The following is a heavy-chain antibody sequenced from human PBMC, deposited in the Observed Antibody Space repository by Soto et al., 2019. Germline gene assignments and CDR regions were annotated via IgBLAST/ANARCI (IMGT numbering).Heavy chain of an antibody. J-gene: IGHJ4*02. Sequence: QVQLVQSGAEVKKPGSSVKVSCKASGGTFSSYTISWVRQAPGQGLEWMGRIIPILGIANYAQKFQGRVTITAEKSTSTAYMELSSLRSEDTAVYYCATIRGIAVDEDDYWGQGTLVTVSS. CDR1: GGTFSSYT. CDR2: IIPILGIA. D-gene: IGHD6-19*01. V-gene: IGHV1-69*02. CDR3: ATIRGIAVDEDDY.